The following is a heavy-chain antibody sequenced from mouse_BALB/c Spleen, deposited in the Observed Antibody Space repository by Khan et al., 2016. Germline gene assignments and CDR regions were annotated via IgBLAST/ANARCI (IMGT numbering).Heavy chain of an antibody. CDR1: GYSITSDYA. CDR3: ARFLYDYGYYFDY. CDR2: ISYSGST. J-gene: IGHJ2*01. D-gene: IGHD2-4*01. Sequence: EVKLEESGPGLVKPSQSLSLTCTVTGYSITSDYAWNWIRQFPGNKLEWMGYISYSGSTSYNPSLKSRISITRDTSKNQFFLQLNSVTTEDTATYYCARFLYDYGYYFDYWGQGTTLTVSS. V-gene: IGHV3-2*02.